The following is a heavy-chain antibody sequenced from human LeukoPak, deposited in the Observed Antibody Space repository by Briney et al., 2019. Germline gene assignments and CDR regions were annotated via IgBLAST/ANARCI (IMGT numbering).Heavy chain of an antibody. CDR3: ARETVYGGNSAYYFDY. CDR2: ISGDGGST. V-gene: IGHV3-43*02. D-gene: IGHD4-23*01. CDR1: GFTFDDYA. Sequence: GGSLRLSCAASGFTFDDYAMHWVRQAPGKGLEWVSLISGDGGSTYYADSVKGRFTISRDNSKNSLYLQMNSLRTEDTALYYCARETVYGGNSAYYFDYWGQGTLVTVSP. J-gene: IGHJ4*02.